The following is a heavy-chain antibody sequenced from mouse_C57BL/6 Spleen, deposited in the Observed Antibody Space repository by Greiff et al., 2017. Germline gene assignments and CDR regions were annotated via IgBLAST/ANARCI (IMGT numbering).Heavy chain of an antibody. CDR1: GFTFSSYA. D-gene: IGHD1-1*01. V-gene: IGHV5-9-1*02. Sequence: EVQRVESGEGLVKPGGSLKLSCAASGFTFSSYAMSWVRQTPEKRLEWVAYISSGGDYIYYADTVKGRFTISRDNARNTLYLQMSSLKSEDTAMYYCTRDGSSYYAMDYWGQGTSVTVSS. J-gene: IGHJ4*01. CDR2: ISSGGDYI. CDR3: TRDGSSYYAMDY.